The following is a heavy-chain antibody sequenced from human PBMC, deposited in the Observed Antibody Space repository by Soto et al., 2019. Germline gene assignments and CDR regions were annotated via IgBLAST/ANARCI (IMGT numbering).Heavy chain of an antibody. D-gene: IGHD5-12*01. CDR1: GFIFTNYA. Sequence: EVQVSESGGGFVRPGGSLRLSCAASGFIFTNYAMNWVRQAPGKGLEWVSVIGGRGNSAYYADSVQGRFTISRDNSKNTLSLQMSSLTADDTAIYYCVREGRGSFDFWGRGTMVTVSS. CDR3: VREGRGSFDF. CDR2: IGGRGNSA. V-gene: IGHV3-23*01. J-gene: IGHJ3*01.